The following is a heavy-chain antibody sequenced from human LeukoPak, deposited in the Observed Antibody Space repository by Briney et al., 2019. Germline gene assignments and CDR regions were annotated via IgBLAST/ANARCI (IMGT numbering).Heavy chain of an antibody. Sequence: GASVKVSCKASGGTFSSYAIIWVRQAPGQGLEWMGGIIPIFGTANYAQKFQGRVTITTDESTSTAYMELSSLRSEDTAVYYCARDRYARRGYSYGPGVYWGQGTLVTVSS. CDR2: IIPIFGTA. CDR3: ARDRYARRGYSYGPGVY. J-gene: IGHJ4*02. D-gene: IGHD5-18*01. CDR1: GGTFSSYA. V-gene: IGHV1-69*05.